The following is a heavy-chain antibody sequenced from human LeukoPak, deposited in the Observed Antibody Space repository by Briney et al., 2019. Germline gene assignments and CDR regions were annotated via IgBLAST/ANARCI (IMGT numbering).Heavy chain of an antibody. Sequence: GGSLRLSCAASGFTFSDYYMSWIRQAPGKGLEWVSYISSSSSTIYYADSVKGRFTISRDNAKNSLYLQTNSLRAEDTAVYYCARTRETFSGYMDVWGKGTTVTVSS. J-gene: IGHJ6*03. V-gene: IGHV3-11*01. D-gene: IGHD3-10*01. CDR3: ARTRETFSGYMDV. CDR2: ISSSSSTI. CDR1: GFTFSDYY.